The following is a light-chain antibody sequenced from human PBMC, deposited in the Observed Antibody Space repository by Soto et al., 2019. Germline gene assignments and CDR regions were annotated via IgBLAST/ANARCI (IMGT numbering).Light chain of an antibody. CDR1: RSVTNN. Sequence: DILLTQTPGTLSFFPGERAPLSRRASRSVTNNYLAWHQQKPGQTPRLLIFGASTRATGIPARFSGSGSEAEFALTISTLQSEDFAVYYCPQYSVWPLPFGGGTKVDIK. J-gene: IGKJ4*01. V-gene: IGKV3D-15*01. CDR3: PQYSVWPLP. CDR2: GAS.